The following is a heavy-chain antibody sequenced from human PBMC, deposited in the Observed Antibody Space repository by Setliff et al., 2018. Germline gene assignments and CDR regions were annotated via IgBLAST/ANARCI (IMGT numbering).Heavy chain of an antibody. CDR2: ISTSGST. CDR3: ARTFSGYLSYFDS. CDR1: GGSIINSYY. D-gene: IGHD5-12*01. Sequence: SETLSLTCTVSGGSIINSYYWSWIRQPAGKGLEWIGRISTSGSTNYNPSLKSRVTVSLDTSKNHFSLRLTSVTAADTAIYFCARTFSGYLSYFDSWGQGTLVTVSS. V-gene: IGHV4-4*07. J-gene: IGHJ4*02.